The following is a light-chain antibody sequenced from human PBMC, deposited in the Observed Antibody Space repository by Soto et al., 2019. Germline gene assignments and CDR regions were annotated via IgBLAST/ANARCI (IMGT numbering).Light chain of an antibody. CDR3: QKYNSAPL. CDR1: QGISNY. V-gene: IGKV1-27*01. CDR2: LAS. Sequence: DIQMTQSPSSLSASVGDRITITCRTSQGISNYLAWYQQKSGEVPKLLIYLASTMRSGVPSRFSGSRSGTDFTLTSSSLQAEDVSIYYWQKYNSAPLFGGGTKVEI. J-gene: IGKJ4*01.